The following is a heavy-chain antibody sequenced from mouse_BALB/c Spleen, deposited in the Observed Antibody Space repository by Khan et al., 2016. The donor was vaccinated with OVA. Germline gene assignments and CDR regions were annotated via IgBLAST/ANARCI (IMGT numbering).Heavy chain of an antibody. D-gene: IGHD2-14*01. CDR2: ISSTGGT. Sequence: EVQLQESGPGLVKPSQSLSLTCTVTGYSITSDYAWNWIRQFPGNKLEWMGYISSTGGTSYNPSLKSRISITRDTSKNQFFLQLKSVPAEETATYYCARSCYCSYGYVLDCWGRGTLVTVSS. V-gene: IGHV3-2*02. CDR3: ARSCYCSYGYVLDC. CDR1: GYSITSDYA. J-gene: IGHJ4*01.